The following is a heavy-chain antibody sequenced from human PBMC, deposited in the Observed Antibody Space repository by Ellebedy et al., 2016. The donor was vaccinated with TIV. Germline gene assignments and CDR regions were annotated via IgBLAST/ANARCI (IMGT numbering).Heavy chain of an antibody. CDR3: ARGSTVSYYYHNGMDV. D-gene: IGHD4-11*01. J-gene: IGHJ6*02. V-gene: IGHV3-66*01. CDR2: IYSGGST. CDR1: GFTVSSNY. Sequence: PGGSLRLSCAASGFTVSSNYMSWVRQAPGKGLEWISVIYSGGSTDYADAVRGRFTISRDNSKNTLYLQMNSWRAEDTAVYYCARGSTVSYYYHNGMDVWGQGTTVTVSS.